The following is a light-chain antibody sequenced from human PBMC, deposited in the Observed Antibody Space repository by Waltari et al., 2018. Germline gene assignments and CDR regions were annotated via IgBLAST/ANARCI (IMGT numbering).Light chain of an antibody. CDR1: QSVSNN. CDR2: GAS. CDR3: QQRLTWPLT. V-gene: IGKV3-15*01. Sequence: ERVMTQSPATLSVSPGERATLSCRASQSVSNNLAWYQQKPGQAPRLLIYGASTRATDIPARFSGSGSGTEFTLTISSLQSEDFAVYYCQQRLTWPLTFGGGTKVEIK. J-gene: IGKJ4*01.